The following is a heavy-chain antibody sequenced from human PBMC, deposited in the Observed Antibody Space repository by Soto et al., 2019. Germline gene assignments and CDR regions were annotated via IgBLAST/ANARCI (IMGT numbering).Heavy chain of an antibody. CDR3: HKYSGPLIMPAA. CDR1: GYTFTSYY. V-gene: IGHV1-46*01. CDR2: INPSGGST. Sequence: EASVTVSCKASGYTFTSYYMHWVRQAPGQGLEWMGIINPSGGSTSYAQKFQGRVTMTRDTSTSTVYMELSSLRSEDTAMYYCHKYSGPLIMPAALGPGTLVTVSS. D-gene: IGHD1-26*01. J-gene: IGHJ5*02.